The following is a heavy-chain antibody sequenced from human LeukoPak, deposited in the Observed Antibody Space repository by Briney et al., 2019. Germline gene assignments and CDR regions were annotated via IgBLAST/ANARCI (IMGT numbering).Heavy chain of an antibody. V-gene: IGHV5-51*01. D-gene: IGHD3-22*01. CDR2: IYPGDSDT. CDR3: ASLTSNWGYNSSWAFDY. CDR1: GYSFTSYW. J-gene: IGHJ4*02. Sequence: GESLKISCKGSGYSFTSYWIGWVRQMPGKGLEWMGIIYPGDSDTRYSPSLQGQVTILADKSISTAYLQWSSLKASDTAMYYCASLTSNWGYNSSWAFDYWGQGTLVTVSS.